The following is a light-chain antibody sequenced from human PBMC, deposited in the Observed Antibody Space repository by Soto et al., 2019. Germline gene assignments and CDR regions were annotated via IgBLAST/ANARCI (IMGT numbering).Light chain of an antibody. CDR3: QQYKNWPPVT. CDR1: QSVNSN. Sequence: ETVMTQSPATLSVSLGERATLSCRASQSVNSNLAWYQQKPGQAPNLLIYGASIRATGVPARFSGSGSGTDFTLTISSLQPEDFVVYFCQQYKNWPPVTFGGGTKVEIK. J-gene: IGKJ4*01. V-gene: IGKV3-15*01. CDR2: GAS.